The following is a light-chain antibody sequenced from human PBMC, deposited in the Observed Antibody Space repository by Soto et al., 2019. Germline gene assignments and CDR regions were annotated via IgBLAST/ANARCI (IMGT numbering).Light chain of an antibody. Sequence: EIVLTQSPGTLSLSPGERDTLSCRASQSVSSSYLAWYQQKPGQAPRLLIYGASSRATGIPDRFSGSGSGTDFTLTIIRLEPEDFAVYYCQQYSSSPITFGQGTRLEIK. CDR3: QQYSSSPIT. CDR2: GAS. J-gene: IGKJ5*01. CDR1: QSVSSSY. V-gene: IGKV3-20*01.